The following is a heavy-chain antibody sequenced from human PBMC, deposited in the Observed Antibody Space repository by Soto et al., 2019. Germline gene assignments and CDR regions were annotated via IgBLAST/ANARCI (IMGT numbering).Heavy chain of an antibody. Sequence: LRLSCAASGFTFSSYGMFWVRQAPGRGLEWVAFISYDGSDKCSDSVKGRFTISRDYSKNTLYLQMNSLRAEDTAVYYCAKGSYSGRYSDFDCWGQGTLVTVSS. D-gene: IGHD1-26*01. V-gene: IGHV3-30*18. J-gene: IGHJ4*02. CDR3: AKGSYSGRYSDFDC. CDR1: GFTFSSYG. CDR2: ISYDGSDK.